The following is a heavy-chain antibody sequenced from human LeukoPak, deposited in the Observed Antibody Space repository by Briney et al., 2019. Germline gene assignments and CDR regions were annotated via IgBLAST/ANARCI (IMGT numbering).Heavy chain of an antibody. Sequence: GGSLRLSCAASGFTFTSYNMNWVRQAPGKGLVWVSRINSDGSSTKCADSVKGRFTISRDNAKSTLYLQMNSLRAEDTAVYYCAALDHGHDYWGQGTLVTVSS. CDR1: GFTFTSYN. CDR3: AALDHGHDY. V-gene: IGHV3-74*03. CDR2: INSDGSST. J-gene: IGHJ4*02.